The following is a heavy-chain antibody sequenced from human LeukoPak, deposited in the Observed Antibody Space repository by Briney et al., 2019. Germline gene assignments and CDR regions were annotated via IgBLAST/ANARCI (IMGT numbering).Heavy chain of an antibody. CDR3: ARDKVFGDILTGYSHFDY. CDR1: GFTFSSYW. Sequence: GGSLRLSCAASGFTFSSYWMSWVRQAPGKGLEWVANIKQDGSEKYYVDSVKGRFTISRDNAKNSLYLQMNSLRAEDTAVYYCARDKVFGDILTGYSHFDYWGQGTLVTVSS. D-gene: IGHD3-9*01. CDR2: IKQDGSEK. J-gene: IGHJ4*02. V-gene: IGHV3-7*01.